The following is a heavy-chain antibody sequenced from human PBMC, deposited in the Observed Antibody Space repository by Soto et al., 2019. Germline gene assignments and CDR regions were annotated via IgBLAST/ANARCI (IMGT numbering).Heavy chain of an antibody. D-gene: IGHD6-13*01. J-gene: IGHJ6*03. V-gene: IGHV1-2*04. CDR3: ARNGPRKYSSRDYYYMDV. Sequence: GASVKVSCKASAYTLTRNYIHWVRQAPGQRLEWMGWINPNSGGTNYAQKFQGWVTMTRDTSISTAYMELSRLRSDDTAVYYCARNGPRKYSSRDYYYMDVWGKGTTVTVSS. CDR1: AYTLTRNY. CDR2: INPNSGGT.